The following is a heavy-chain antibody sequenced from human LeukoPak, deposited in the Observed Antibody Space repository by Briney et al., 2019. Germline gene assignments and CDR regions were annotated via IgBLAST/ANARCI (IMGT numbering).Heavy chain of an antibody. CDR3: AREIPCSSSSCLDY. D-gene: IGHD2-2*01. Sequence: ALVKVSCKASGYTFTAYYMHWVRQAPGQGLEWMGSINPHSGGTNFAQKFQGRVTMTRDTSITTAHMELSRLTSDDTAMYYCAREIPCSSSSCLDYWGQGTLVTVSS. V-gene: IGHV1-2*02. CDR1: GYTFTAYY. CDR2: INPHSGGT. J-gene: IGHJ4*02.